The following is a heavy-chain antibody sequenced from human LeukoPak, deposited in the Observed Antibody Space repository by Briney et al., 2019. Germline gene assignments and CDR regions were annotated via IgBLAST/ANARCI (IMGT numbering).Heavy chain of an antibody. Sequence: GRSLRLSCAASGFTFSSYAMHWVRQAPDKGLEWVAVISYDGSNKYYADSVKGRFTISRDNSKNTLYLQMNSLRAEDTAVYYCARGGNAATYWGQGTLVTVSS. CDR3: ARGGNAATY. V-gene: IGHV3-30-3*01. CDR2: ISYDGSNK. CDR1: GFTFSSYA. J-gene: IGHJ4*02. D-gene: IGHD3-10*01.